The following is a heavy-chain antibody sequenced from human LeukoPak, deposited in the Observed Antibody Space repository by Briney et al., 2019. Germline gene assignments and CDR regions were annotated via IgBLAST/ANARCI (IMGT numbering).Heavy chain of an antibody. CDR2: IWYDGSNK. D-gene: IGHD2-15*01. CDR1: GFTFRSYG. V-gene: IGHV3-33*06. J-gene: IGHJ4*02. Sequence: GGSLRLSCAASGFTFRSYGMHWVRQAPGKGLEWVAVIWYDGSNKYYADSVKGRFTISRDNSKNTLYLQMNSLRAEDTAVYYCAKDFGRYCSGGSCYPLDYWGQGTLVTVSS. CDR3: AKDFGRYCSGGSCYPLDY.